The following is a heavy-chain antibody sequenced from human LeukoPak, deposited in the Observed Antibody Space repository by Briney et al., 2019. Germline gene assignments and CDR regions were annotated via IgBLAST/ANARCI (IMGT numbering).Heavy chain of an antibody. Sequence: GGSLRLSCAASGFTFSYYSMHWVRQAPGKGLELVASITLSSNYISYADSLKGRVTISRDNAKNSLYLQMSSLRAEDTAVYYCARWADYGDNFDDWGEGSLVIVSS. CDR2: ITLSSNYI. J-gene: IGHJ4*02. D-gene: IGHD4-17*01. V-gene: IGHV3-21*01. CDR3: ARWADYGDNFDD. CDR1: GFTFSYYS.